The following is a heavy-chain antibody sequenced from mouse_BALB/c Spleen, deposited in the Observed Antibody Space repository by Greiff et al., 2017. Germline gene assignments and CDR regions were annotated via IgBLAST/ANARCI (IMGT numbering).Heavy chain of an antibody. CDR3: GRSPPDY. V-gene: IGHV1S81*02. Sequence: QVQLQQSGAELVKPGASVKLSCKASGYSFTSYWMPWVKQRPGQGLAWFGEIIPSNGRTNYNEKFKSKDTLTVDKSSSTAYMQLSSMTSEDSAVYYCGRSPPDYWGQGTAVTVSA. CDR1: GYSFTSYW. CDR2: IIPSNGRT. J-gene: IGHJ4*01.